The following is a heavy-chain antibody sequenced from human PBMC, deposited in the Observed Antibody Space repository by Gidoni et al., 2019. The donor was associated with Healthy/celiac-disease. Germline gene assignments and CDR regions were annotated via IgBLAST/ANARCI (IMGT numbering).Heavy chain of an antibody. J-gene: IGHJ2*01. Sequence: QVQLQESGPGLVKPSETLSLTCTVPGGSISSYYWSWIRQPPGKGLEWIGYIYYSGSTHYNPSLKSRVTISVDTSKNQFSLKLSSVTAADTAVYYCARGIGLRYFDLWGRGTLVTVSS. CDR3: ARGIGLRYFDL. CDR1: GGSISSYY. D-gene: IGHD3-3*01. V-gene: IGHV4-59*01. CDR2: IYYSGST.